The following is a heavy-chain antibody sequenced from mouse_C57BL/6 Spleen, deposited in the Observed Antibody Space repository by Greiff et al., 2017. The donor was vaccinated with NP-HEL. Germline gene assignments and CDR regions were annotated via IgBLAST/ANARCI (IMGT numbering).Heavy chain of an antibody. CDR2: INPNNGGT. V-gene: IGHV1-26*01. CDR3: GREQGYECCYYFDY. Sequence: EVQLQQSGPELVKPGASVKISCKASGYTFTDYYMNWVKQSHGKSLEWIADINPNNGGTSYHQKFKGKATLTVDKSSSTAYMELPRLTSEDSAVYYCGREQGYECCYYFDYWSQGTTLTVS. CDR1: GYTFTDYY. J-gene: IGHJ2*01. D-gene: IGHD2-3*01.